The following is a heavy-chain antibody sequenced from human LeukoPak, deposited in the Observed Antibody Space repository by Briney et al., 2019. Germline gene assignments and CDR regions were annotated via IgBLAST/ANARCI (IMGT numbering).Heavy chain of an antibody. CDR2: LHHTGNT. V-gene: IGHV4-38-2*02. J-gene: IGHJ4*02. CDR1: GHSINNNYH. D-gene: IGHD2/OR15-2a*01. Sequence: SETLSLTCSVSGHSINNNYHWGWIRQPPGKGLEWIGSLHHTGNTYYNPSLKSRVIISADTSNNQFSLRLTSVTAADTAVYYCARDADDSTTYTPYYFDSWGQGTLVTVSS. CDR3: ARDADDSTTYTPYYFDS.